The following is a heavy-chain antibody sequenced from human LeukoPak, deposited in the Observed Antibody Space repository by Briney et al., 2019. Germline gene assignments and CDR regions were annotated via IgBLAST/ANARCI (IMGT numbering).Heavy chain of an antibody. CDR3: TTDQNGDYGRHY. J-gene: IGHJ4*02. CDR2: ISGSGGST. D-gene: IGHD4-17*01. CDR1: GFTFSSYA. V-gene: IGHV3-23*01. Sequence: GGSLRLSCAASGFTFSSYAMSWVRQAPGKGLEWVSAISGSGGSTYYADSVKGRFTISRDNSKNTLYLQMNSPKTEDTAVYYCTTDQNGDYGRHYWGQGTLVTVSS.